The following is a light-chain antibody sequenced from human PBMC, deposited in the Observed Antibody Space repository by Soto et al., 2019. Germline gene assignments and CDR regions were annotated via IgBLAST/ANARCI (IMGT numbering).Light chain of an antibody. CDR2: AAS. Sequence: DIQLTQSPSFLXASVGDRVTXTXRASQGISSYLAWYQQKPGKAPKLLIYAASTLQSGVPSRFSGSGSGTEFTLTISSLQPEDFATYYCQQLNSYPPFTFGPGTKVDIK. J-gene: IGKJ3*01. CDR1: QGISSY. CDR3: QQLNSYPPFT. V-gene: IGKV1-9*01.